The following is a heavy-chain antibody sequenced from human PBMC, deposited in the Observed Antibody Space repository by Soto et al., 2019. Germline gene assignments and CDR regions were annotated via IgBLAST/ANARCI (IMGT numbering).Heavy chain of an antibody. CDR2: NYSGGST. V-gene: IGHV3-66*01. Sequence: PGESLKISCAASGFTVSSNYMSWVRQAPGKGLEWVSVNYSGGSTYYADSVKGRFTISRDNSKNTLYLQMNSLRAEDTAVYYCARGGLQGYYYMDVWGKGTTVTVSS. D-gene: IGHD5-12*01. CDR3: ARGGLQGYYYMDV. CDR1: GFTVSSNY. J-gene: IGHJ6*03.